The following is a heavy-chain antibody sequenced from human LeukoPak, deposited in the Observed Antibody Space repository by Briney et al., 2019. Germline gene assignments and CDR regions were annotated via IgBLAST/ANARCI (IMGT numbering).Heavy chain of an antibody. CDR1: RGSFHNYY. V-gene: IGHV1-69*01. CDR3: ARASKPGVATITWKYYYYGMDV. Sequence: SVMVSCRTSRGSFHNYYISWVRQAPGQGLEWMGGIIPIFGTANYAQKFQGRVTITADESTSTAYMELSSLRSEDTAVYYCARASKPGVATITWKYYYYGMDVWGQGTTVTVSS. D-gene: IGHD5-12*01. J-gene: IGHJ6*02. CDR2: IIPIFGTA.